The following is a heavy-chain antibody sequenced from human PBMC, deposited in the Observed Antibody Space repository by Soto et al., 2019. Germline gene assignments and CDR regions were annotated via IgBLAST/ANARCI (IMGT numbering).Heavy chain of an antibody. D-gene: IGHD3-10*01. CDR1: GFIFSSYW. V-gene: IGHV3-74*01. Sequence: LGGSLRLSCAASGFIFSSYWMYWVRQASGKGLVWVSRINSDGSITGYADSVKGRFTISRENSKNTLYLKMNSLRAEDTAVYYCARHDETDYYGSGTTKFDYWGQGNMVAV. CDR3: ARHDETDYYGSGTTKFDY. CDR2: INSDGSIT. J-gene: IGHJ4*02.